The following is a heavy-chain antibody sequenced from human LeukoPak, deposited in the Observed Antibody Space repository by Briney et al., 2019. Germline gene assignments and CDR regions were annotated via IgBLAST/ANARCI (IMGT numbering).Heavy chain of an antibody. V-gene: IGHV3-48*04. CDR1: GFTFSSYS. CDR2: ISSSSSTI. CDR3: TRHEGITIFSTYYYYMDV. D-gene: IGHD3-3*01. J-gene: IGHJ6*03. Sequence: GGSLRLSCAASGFTFSSYSMNWVRQAPGKGLEWVSYISSSSSTIYYADSVKGRFTISRDNAKNSLYLQMNSLKTEDTAVYYCTRHEGITIFSTYYYYMDVWGKGTTVTVSS.